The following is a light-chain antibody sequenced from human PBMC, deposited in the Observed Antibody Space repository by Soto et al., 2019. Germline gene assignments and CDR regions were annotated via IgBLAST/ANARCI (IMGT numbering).Light chain of an antibody. CDR1: QAISRW. V-gene: IGKV1-5*01. J-gene: IGKJ1*01. CDR3: QQYNSYDVWT. CDR2: GAS. Sequence: DIQMTQSPSTLSASIGDRVTITCRASQAISRWLSWYQQKPGKAPKLLVYGASSLERGVPSRFSGRGSGTEFTLTISSLQPDDFATYYCQQYNSYDVWTFGQGTKVDIK.